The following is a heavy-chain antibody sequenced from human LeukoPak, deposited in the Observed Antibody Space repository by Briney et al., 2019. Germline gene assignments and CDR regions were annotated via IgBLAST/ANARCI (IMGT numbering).Heavy chain of an antibody. CDR1: GFTFRTYT. J-gene: IGHJ4*02. CDR2: IGGSSSFV. CDR3: ARVHGERRDY. V-gene: IGHV3-21*01. Sequence: GGSLRLSCVASGFTFRTYTMDWVRQAPGKGLEWVSSIGGSSSFVFYADSVKGRFTISRDNAKNSLYLQMNSLRVEDTAMYYCARVHGERRDYWGQGTLVTVSS. D-gene: IGHD3-10*01.